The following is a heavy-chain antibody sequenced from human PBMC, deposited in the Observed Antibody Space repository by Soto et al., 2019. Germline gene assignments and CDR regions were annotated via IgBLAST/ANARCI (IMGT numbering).Heavy chain of an antibody. CDR2: IIPIFGTA. J-gene: IGHJ6*02. V-gene: IGHV1-69*13. CDR3: AREANPSGYSSSSKSVYYYYGMDV. Sequence: SVKVSCKASGGSFSSDAISWVRQAPGQGLEWMGGIIPIFGTANNAQRFQGRVTITADESTSTAYMELSSLSSEDTAVYYCAREANPSGYSSSSKSVYYYYGMDVWGQGTTVTVSS. D-gene: IGHD6-6*01. CDR1: GGSFSSDA.